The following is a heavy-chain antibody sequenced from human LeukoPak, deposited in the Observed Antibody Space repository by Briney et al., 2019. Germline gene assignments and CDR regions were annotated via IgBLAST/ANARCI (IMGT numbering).Heavy chain of an antibody. CDR2: IYYSGST. V-gene: IGHV4-59*01. CDR3: ARVEKVVPAAMAFDI. D-gene: IGHD2-2*01. CDR1: GGSINGFY. Sequence: SETLSLTCTVSGGSINGFYWSWIRQPPGKGLEWIGYIYYSGSTNYNPSLKSRVTISVDTSKNQFSLKLSSVTAADTAVYYCARVEKVVPAAMAFDIWGQGTMVTVSS. J-gene: IGHJ3*02.